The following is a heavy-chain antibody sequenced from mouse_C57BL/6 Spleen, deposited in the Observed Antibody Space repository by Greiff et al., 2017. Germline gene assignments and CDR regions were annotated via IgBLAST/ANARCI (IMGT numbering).Heavy chain of an antibody. D-gene: IGHD1-1*01. CDR3: TSGYDGSRFAY. CDR1: GYTFTDYE. Sequence: QVQLQQSGAELVRPGASVTLSCKASGYTFTDYEMPWVKQTPGHGLEWIGAIDPETGGTAYNQKFKGKAILTADKSSSTAYMELRSLTSEDSAVYYITSGYDGSRFAYWGQGTLVTVSA. J-gene: IGHJ3*01. V-gene: IGHV1-15*01. CDR2: IDPETGGT.